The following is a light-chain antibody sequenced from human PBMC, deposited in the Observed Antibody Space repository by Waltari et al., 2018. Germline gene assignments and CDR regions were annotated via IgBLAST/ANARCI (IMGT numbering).Light chain of an antibody. CDR1: SSVVGGHKY. J-gene: IGLJ2*01. V-gene: IGLV2-8*01. Sequence: QSALTQPPSASGSPGQPVTITFTGTSSVVGGHKYVPWFQQHPGKAPKPIIFEVTKRPSGVPDRFSGSKSGNTASLTVSGRQADDEADYYCNSYAGRNRLGVFGGGTKVTVL. CDR2: EVT. CDR3: NSYAGRNRLGV.